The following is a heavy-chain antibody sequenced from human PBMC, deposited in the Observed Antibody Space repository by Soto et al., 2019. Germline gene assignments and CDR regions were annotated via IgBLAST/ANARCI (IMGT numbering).Heavy chain of an antibody. CDR2: ISYDGSNK. V-gene: IGHV3-30-3*01. CDR1: GFTFSSYA. Sequence: QVQQVESGGGVVQPGRSLRLSCAASGFTFSSYAMHWVRQAPGKGLEWVAVISYDGSNKYYADSVKGRFTISRDNSKNTLYLQMNSLRAEDTAVYYCARDAATVTHWYFDLWGRGTLVTVSS. CDR3: ARDAATVTHWYFDL. J-gene: IGHJ2*01. D-gene: IGHD4-17*01.